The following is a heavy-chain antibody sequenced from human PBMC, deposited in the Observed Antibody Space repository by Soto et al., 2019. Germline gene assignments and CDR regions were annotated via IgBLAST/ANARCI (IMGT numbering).Heavy chain of an antibody. J-gene: IGHJ6*03. V-gene: IGHV4-59*01. CDR1: GGSISSYY. CDR2: IYYSGST. D-gene: IGHD3-10*01. Sequence: SETLSLTCTVSGGSISSYYWSWIRQPPGKGLEWIGYIYYSGSTNYNPSLKSRVTISVDTSKNQFSLKLSSVTAADTAVYYCAIGHGSGSYYNLLYYYYMDVWGKGTTVTVSS. CDR3: AIGHGSGSYYNLLYYYYMDV.